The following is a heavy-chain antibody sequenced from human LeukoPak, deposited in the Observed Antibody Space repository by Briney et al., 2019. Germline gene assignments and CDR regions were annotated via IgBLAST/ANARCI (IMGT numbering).Heavy chain of an antibody. J-gene: IGHJ4*02. CDR1: GFTFSSYG. V-gene: IGHV3-30*02. CDR3: ARRRGYCSGGSCYSDY. Sequence: PGGSLRLSCAASGFTFSSYGMHWVRQAPGKGLEWVAFIRYDGSNKYYADSVKGRFTISRDNSKNTLYLQMNSLRAEDTAVYYCARRRGYCSGGSCYSDYWGQGTLVTVSS. CDR2: IRYDGSNK. D-gene: IGHD2-15*01.